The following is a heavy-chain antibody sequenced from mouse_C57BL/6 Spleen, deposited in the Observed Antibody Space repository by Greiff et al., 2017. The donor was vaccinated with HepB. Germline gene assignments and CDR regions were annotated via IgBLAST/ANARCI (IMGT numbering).Heavy chain of an antibody. V-gene: IGHV1-52*01. CDR1: GYTFTSYW. CDR3: ARWDYSNYDYFDY. CDR2: IDPSDSET. D-gene: IGHD2-5*01. J-gene: IGHJ2*01. Sequence: VKLQQPGAELVRPGSSVKLSCKASGYTFTSYWMHWVKQRPIQGLEWIGNIDPSDSETHYNQKFKDKATLTVDKSSSTAYMQLSSLTSEDSAVYYGARWDYSNYDYFDYWGQGTTLTVSS.